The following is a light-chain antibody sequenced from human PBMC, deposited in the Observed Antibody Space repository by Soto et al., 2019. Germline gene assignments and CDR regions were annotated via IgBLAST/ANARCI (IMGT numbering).Light chain of an antibody. CDR1: GSDVCGYHY. Sequence: QSALTQPASVSGSPGQSITISCTRNGSDVCGYHYVSWYQQHPGKAPNLMIYEVTNRPSGVSIRFSGSESGNTASLTLSGLQTEDEADYYCCSFTSSNTWVFGGGTKVTVL. J-gene: IGLJ3*02. CDR3: CSFTSSNTWV. V-gene: IGLV2-14*01. CDR2: EVT.